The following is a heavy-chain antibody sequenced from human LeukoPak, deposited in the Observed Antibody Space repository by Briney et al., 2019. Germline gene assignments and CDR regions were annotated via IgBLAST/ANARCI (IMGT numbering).Heavy chain of an antibody. CDR1: GFAFSHHY. V-gene: IGHV3-74*01. J-gene: IGHJ4*02. D-gene: IGHD5-24*01. CDR3: ARDLNYNFDY. CDR2: IDIDGNT. Sequence: PGGSLRLSCVASGFAFSHHYMHWVRQAPGKGLVWVSRIDIDGNTNYADSVKGRFTISRDNTKDTVYLQMNSLRAEDTAVYYCARDLNYNFDYWGQGAMATVSS.